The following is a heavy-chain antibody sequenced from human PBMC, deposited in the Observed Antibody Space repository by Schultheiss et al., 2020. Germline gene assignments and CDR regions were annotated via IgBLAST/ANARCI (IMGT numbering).Heavy chain of an antibody. CDR2: ISWNSGSI. J-gene: IGHJ4*02. Sequence: GGSLRLSCAASGFTFDDYAMHWVRQAPGKGLEWVSGISWNSGSIGYADSVKGRFTISRDNAKNSLYLQMNSLRAEDTAVYYCARDRTPRYFDWLLPDWGQGTLVTVSS. D-gene: IGHD3-9*01. CDR3: ARDRTPRYFDWLLPD. CDR1: GFTFDDYA. V-gene: IGHV3-9*01.